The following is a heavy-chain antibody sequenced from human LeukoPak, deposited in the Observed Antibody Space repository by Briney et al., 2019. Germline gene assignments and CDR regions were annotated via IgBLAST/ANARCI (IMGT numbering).Heavy chain of an antibody. CDR3: ARLGKVATRGRGYYGMDV. V-gene: IGHV5-10-1*01. CDR2: IDPSDSYT. D-gene: IGHD5-12*01. Sequence: GGALRISCKGSGCIFTSYWIRWGRQLPGEGLEGRGRIDPSDSYTNYSPSFQGHVTISADKSISTAYLQWSSLKASDTAMYYCARLGKVATRGRGYYGMDVWGKGTTVTVSS. CDR1: GCIFTSYW. J-gene: IGHJ6*04.